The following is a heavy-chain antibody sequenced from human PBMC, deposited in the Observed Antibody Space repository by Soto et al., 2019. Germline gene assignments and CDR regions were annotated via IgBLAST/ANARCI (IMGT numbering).Heavy chain of an antibody. D-gene: IGHD3-16*01. J-gene: IGHJ5*02. V-gene: IGHV3-9*01. CDR3: ARDYFELRGISYNWLDP. Sequence: VQLVESGGGLVQPGRSLRLSCAASGFTFRDYAMHWVRQAPGKGLEWVAGIDWNSGMIVYADSVKGRFTISRDNAKNSLYLQMNSLRREDTAFYYCARDYFELRGISYNWLDPWGQGTLVTVSS. CDR2: IDWNSGMI. CDR1: GFTFRDYA.